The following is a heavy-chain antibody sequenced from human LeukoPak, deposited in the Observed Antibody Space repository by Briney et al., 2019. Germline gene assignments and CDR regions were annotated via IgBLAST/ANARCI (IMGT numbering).Heavy chain of an antibody. CDR3: ARDGGYSYGPLEYYFDY. D-gene: IGHD5-18*01. CDR1: GFTFSSYG. J-gene: IGHJ4*02. Sequence: PGRSLRLSCAASGFTFSSYGMHWVRQAPGKGLEWVAVIRYDGSNKYYADSVKGRFTISRDNSKNTLYLQMSSLRAEDTAVYSCARDGGYSYGPLEYYFDYWGQGSLVTVSS. CDR2: IRYDGSNK. V-gene: IGHV3-33*01.